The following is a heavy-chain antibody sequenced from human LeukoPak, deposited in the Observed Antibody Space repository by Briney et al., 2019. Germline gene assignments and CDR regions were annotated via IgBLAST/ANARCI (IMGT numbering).Heavy chain of an antibody. J-gene: IGHJ4*02. CDR1: GFTFSSYA. Sequence: GGSLRLSCAASGFTFSSYAMRWVRQAPGKGLEWVAVISYDGSNKYYADSVKGRFTISRDNSKNTLYLQMNSLRAEDTAVYYCAKDGYSSSPVYFDHWGQGTLVTVSS. D-gene: IGHD6-13*01. V-gene: IGHV3-30*04. CDR2: ISYDGSNK. CDR3: AKDGYSSSPVYFDH.